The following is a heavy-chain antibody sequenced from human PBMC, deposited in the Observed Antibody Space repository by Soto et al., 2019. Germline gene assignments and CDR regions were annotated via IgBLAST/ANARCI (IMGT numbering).Heavy chain of an antibody. CDR3: ARERGYSGYDYRPPYYYFDY. Sequence: SVKVSCKASGGTFSSYAIAWVRQAPGQGLEWMGGIIPYYNTLNYAQKFQDRVTITADDSTSTAYMELSSLRSEDTAVYYCARERGYSGYDYRPPYYYFDYWGQGTLVTVSS. D-gene: IGHD5-12*01. CDR2: IIPYYNTL. V-gene: IGHV1-69*13. CDR1: GGTFSSYA. J-gene: IGHJ4*02.